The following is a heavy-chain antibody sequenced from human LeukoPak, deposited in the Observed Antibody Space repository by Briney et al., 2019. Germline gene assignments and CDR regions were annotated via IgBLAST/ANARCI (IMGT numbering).Heavy chain of an antibody. CDR1: GFTFGDYA. CDR3: TRGRYFDWLLNPGEYDY. J-gene: IGHJ4*02. Sequence: GGSLRLSCTASGFTFGDYAMSWFRQAPGKGLEWVGFIRSKAYGGTTEYAASVKGRFTISRDDSKSIAYLQMNSLKTEDTAVYQCTRGRYFDWLLNPGEYDYWGQGTLVTVSS. D-gene: IGHD3-9*01. V-gene: IGHV3-49*03. CDR2: IRSKAYGGTT.